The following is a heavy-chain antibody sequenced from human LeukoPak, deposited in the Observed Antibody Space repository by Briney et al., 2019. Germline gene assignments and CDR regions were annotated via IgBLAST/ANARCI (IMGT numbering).Heavy chain of an antibody. Sequence: GGALRLSCTASGFTFSNYWMTWVRQAPGKGLEWVANIKQDGSEKYYVDSVKGRFTISRDNAKNSLYLQMNSLRAEDTAVYYCARRSSAWLHSDYWGQGTLVTVSS. J-gene: IGHJ4*02. D-gene: IGHD6-19*01. CDR2: IKQDGSEK. V-gene: IGHV3-7*01. CDR3: ARRSSAWLHSDY. CDR1: GFTFSNYW.